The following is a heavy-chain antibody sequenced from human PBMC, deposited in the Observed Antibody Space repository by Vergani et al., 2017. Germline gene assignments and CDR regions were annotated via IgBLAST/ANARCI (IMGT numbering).Heavy chain of an antibody. CDR2: INPSGGST. J-gene: IGHJ4*02. CDR3: ARDWWLTTDY. Sequence: QVQLVQSGAEVKKPGASVKVSCKASGYTFTSYYMHWVRQAPGQGLEWMGIINPSGGSTSYAQKFQGRVTMTRDTSTSTVYMELSRLRSDDTAVYYCARDWWLTTDYWGQGTLVTVSS. V-gene: IGHV1-46*01. D-gene: IGHD5-12*01. CDR1: GYTFTSYY.